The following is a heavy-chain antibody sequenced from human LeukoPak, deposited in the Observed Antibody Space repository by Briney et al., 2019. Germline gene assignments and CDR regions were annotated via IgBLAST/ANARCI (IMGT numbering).Heavy chain of an antibody. CDR2: IRYDGSNK. Sequence: PGGSLRLSCAASGFTFSSYGMHWVRQAPGKGMEWVAFIRYDGSNKYYADSVKGRFTISRDNSKNTLYLQMNSLRAEDTAVYYCARRGHGYGSPFDYWGQGTLVTVSS. CDR1: GFTFSSYG. V-gene: IGHV3-30*02. J-gene: IGHJ4*02. CDR3: ARRGHGYGSPFDY. D-gene: IGHD5-18*01.